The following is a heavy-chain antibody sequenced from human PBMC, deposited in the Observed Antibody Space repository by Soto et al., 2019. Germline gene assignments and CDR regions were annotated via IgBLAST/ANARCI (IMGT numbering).Heavy chain of an antibody. V-gene: IGHV1-18*04. D-gene: IGHD6-13*01. Sequence: QVQLVQSGAEVKKPGASVKVSCKASGYTFTSYGFSWVRQAPGQGLEWMGWISAYNGNTNYAQKLQGRVTMTTDTSTSTAYMELRSLRSDDTAVYYCARDSSSWYLQYYYYYYGMDVWGQGTTVTVSS. CDR3: ARDSSSWYLQYYYYYYGMDV. CDR2: ISAYNGNT. J-gene: IGHJ6*02. CDR1: GYTFTSYG.